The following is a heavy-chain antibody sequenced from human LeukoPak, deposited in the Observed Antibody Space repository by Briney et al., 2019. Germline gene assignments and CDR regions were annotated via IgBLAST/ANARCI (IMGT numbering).Heavy chain of an antibody. Sequence: SETLSLTCTVSGDSISSYYWSWVRQPAGKGLEWIGHIYTSDSIDYNPSLKSRISMSIDTSKNQFSLKLASVTAADTAVYYCARDTVLAAAGFILSAFDLWGQGTLVTVSS. J-gene: IGHJ3*01. CDR3: ARDTVLAAAGFILSAFDL. CDR2: IYTSDSI. D-gene: IGHD6-13*01. V-gene: IGHV4-4*07. CDR1: GDSISSYY.